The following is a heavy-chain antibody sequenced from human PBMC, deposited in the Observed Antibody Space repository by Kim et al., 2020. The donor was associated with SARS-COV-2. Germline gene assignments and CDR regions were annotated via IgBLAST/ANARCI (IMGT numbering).Heavy chain of an antibody. D-gene: IGHD3-10*01. Sequence: SETLSLTCTVSGGSISSSSYYWGCIRQPPGKGLEWIGSIYYSGSTYYNPSLKSRVTISVDTSKNQFSLKLSSVTAADTAVYYCAREVRSLLPIDYWGQGTLVTVSS. CDR2: IYYSGST. CDR1: GGSISSSSYY. CDR3: AREVRSLLPIDY. J-gene: IGHJ4*02. V-gene: IGHV4-39*02.